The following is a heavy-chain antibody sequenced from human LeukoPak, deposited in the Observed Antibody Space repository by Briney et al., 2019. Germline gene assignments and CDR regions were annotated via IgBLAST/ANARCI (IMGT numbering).Heavy chain of an antibody. Sequence: GGSLRLSCAASGFTFSSYAMSWVRQAPGKGLEWVSAISGSGGSTYYADSVKGRFTISRDNSKNTLYLQLNSLRAEDTAVYYCAKGEYYYDSSGYYFDYWAREPWSPSPQ. CDR1: GFTFSSYA. V-gene: IGHV3-23*01. D-gene: IGHD3-22*01. CDR3: AKGEYYYDSSGYYFDY. CDR2: ISGSGGST. J-gene: IGHJ4*02.